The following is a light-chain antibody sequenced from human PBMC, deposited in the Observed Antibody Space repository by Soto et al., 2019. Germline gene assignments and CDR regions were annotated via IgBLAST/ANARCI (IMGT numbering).Light chain of an antibody. CDR2: GAS. CDR1: QSVSSSF. V-gene: IGKV3-20*01. CDR3: QQYDSSPWT. J-gene: IGKJ1*01. Sequence: ERVLTQSPGTLPLSPGERATLSCRASQSVSSSFLAWYQLKPGQAPRLLIYGASSRATGIPDRFSGSGSGTDFTLTISSLEPEDFAVYYCQQYDSSPWTFGQGTKVEIK.